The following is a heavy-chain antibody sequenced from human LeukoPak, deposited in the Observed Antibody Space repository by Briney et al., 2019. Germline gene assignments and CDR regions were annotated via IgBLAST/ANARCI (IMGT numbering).Heavy chain of an antibody. CDR1: GYTFTSYG. Sequence: GASVKVSCKASGYTFTSYGISWVRQAPGQGLEWMGWISAYNGNTNYAQKLQGRVTMTTDTSTSTAYMELRSLRSDDTAVYYCARAQTPGYYDFWSGYYSWGQRTLVTVSS. D-gene: IGHD3-3*01. CDR2: ISAYNGNT. J-gene: IGHJ4*02. CDR3: ARAQTPGYYDFWSGYYS. V-gene: IGHV1-18*01.